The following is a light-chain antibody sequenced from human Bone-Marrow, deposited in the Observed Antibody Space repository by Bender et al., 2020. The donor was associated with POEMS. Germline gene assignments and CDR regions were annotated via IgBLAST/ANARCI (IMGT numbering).Light chain of an antibody. Sequence: GVSTRFSGSKSGNTASLTISGLQAEDEADYYCSSYTSVSTYVFGTGTKVTVL. V-gene: IGLV2-14*01. J-gene: IGLJ1*01. CDR3: SSYTSVSTYV.